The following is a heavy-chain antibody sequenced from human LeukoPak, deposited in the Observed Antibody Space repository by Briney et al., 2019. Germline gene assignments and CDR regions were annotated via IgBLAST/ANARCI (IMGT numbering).Heavy chain of an antibody. Sequence: GGSLRLSCAASGFTFSDYYMNWIHQAPGKGLEWVSIIYSGDSTYYADSVKGRFTISRHNSKNTLYLQMNSLRIDDTAVYYCAREGVVGAFDIWGHGTLVTVSS. V-gene: IGHV3-53*04. CDR2: IYSGDST. J-gene: IGHJ3*02. D-gene: IGHD2-15*01. CDR1: GFTFSDYY. CDR3: AREGVVGAFDI.